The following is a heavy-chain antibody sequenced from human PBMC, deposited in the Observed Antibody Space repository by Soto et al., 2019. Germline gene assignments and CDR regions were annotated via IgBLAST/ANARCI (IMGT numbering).Heavy chain of an antibody. V-gene: IGHV4-31*03. CDR1: GGSISSGGYY. CDR2: IYYRGST. D-gene: IGHD3-10*01. Sequence: QVQLQESGQGLVKPSQTLSLTCTVSGGSISSGGYYWRWIRQHPGKGLEWIGYIYYRGSTYYNPYRTSRLTISVDMSKTQFSRKLSSVTAADTAVYYCAREGGGRGRGVMDWAVCDYLGQGTLVTVSS. CDR3: AREGGGRGRGVMDWAVCDY. J-gene: IGHJ4*02.